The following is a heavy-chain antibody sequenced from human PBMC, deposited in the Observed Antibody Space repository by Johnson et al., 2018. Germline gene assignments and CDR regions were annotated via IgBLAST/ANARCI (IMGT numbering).Heavy chain of an antibody. Sequence: VQLVESGGGLVKPGGSLRLSCAASGFTFSRYTLNWVRQAPGKWLEWVSSISSNSAYIYYADSVKGRFTISRDNAKNSLYRQMNSLRAEDTAVYYCAREWEEMATITRYFQHWGQGTLVTVSS. V-gene: IGHV3-21*01. CDR1: GFTFSRYT. J-gene: IGHJ1*01. D-gene: IGHD5-24*01. CDR2: ISSNSAYI. CDR3: AREWEEMATITRYFQH.